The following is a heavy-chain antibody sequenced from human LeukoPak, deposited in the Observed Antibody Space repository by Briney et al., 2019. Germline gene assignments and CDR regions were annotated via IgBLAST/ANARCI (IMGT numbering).Heavy chain of an antibody. CDR3: ARGLEMEVAAY. CDR1: GYTFTSYD. J-gene: IGHJ4*02. D-gene: IGHD5-24*01. V-gene: IGHV1-8*01. Sequence: ASVKVSCKASGYTFTSYDFNWVRQATGQRPEWMGWMSPNSGDTGYAQKFQDRVTMTRNTSISTAYMELSSLRSDDTAVYYCARGLEMEVAAYWGQGTLVTVSS. CDR2: MSPNSGDT.